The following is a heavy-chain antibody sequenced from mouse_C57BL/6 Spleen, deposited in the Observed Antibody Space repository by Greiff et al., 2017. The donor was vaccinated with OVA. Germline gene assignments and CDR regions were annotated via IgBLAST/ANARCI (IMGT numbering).Heavy chain of an antibody. CDR1: GYAFTNYL. CDR3: ARRFYYYGSSDPYWYFDV. J-gene: IGHJ1*03. Sequence: VQLQQSGAELVRPGTSVKVSCKASGYAFTNYLIEWVKQRPGQGLEWIGVINPGSGGTNYNEKFKGKATLTADKSSSTAYMQLSSLTSEDSAVYFCARRFYYYGSSDPYWYFDVWGTGTTVTVSS. CDR2: INPGSGGT. D-gene: IGHD1-1*01. V-gene: IGHV1-54*01.